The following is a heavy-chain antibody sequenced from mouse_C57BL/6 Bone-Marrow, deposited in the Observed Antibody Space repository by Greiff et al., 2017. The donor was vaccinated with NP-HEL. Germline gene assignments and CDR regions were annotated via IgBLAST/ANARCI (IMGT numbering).Heavy chain of an antibody. D-gene: IGHD1-1*01. V-gene: IGHV5-17*01. CDR2: ISSGSSTI. Sequence: EVKVVESGGGLVKPGGSLKLSCAASGFTFSDYGMHWVRQAPEKGLAWVAYISSGSSTIYYADTVKGRFTISRDNAKNTLFLQMTSLRSEDTAMYYCARPYYGSSYEAWFACWGQGTLVTVSA. CDR1: GFTFSDYG. CDR3: ARPYYGSSYEAWFAC. J-gene: IGHJ3*01.